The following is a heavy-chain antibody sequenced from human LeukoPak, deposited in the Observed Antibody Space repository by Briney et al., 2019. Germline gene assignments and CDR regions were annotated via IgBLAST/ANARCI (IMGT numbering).Heavy chain of an antibody. CDR1: GFTFSSYS. CDR2: ISSSSSTI. V-gene: IGHV3-48*01. D-gene: IGHD3-3*01. Sequence: GGSLRLSCAASGFTFSSYSMNWVRQAPGKGLEWVSYISSSSSTIYYADSVKGRFTISRDNAKNSLYLQMNSPRAEDTAVYYCARDPSGMEWLSATMVWGQGTLVTVSS. J-gene: IGHJ4*02. CDR3: ARDPSGMEWLSATMV.